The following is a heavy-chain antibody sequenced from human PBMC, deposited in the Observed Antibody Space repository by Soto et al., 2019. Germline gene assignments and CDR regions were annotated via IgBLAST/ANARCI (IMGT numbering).Heavy chain of an antibody. D-gene: IGHD3-16*01. Sequence: QITLKESGPTLVKPTQTLTLTCTFSGFSLTSRPVGVGWVRQPPGKALEGLAFIYWDEVKRYTPSLRSTLTVTKDTSKNQVVLTLRNMDPVDTATYYCAHRRNYDGSWNEGVFDHWGQGILVTVSS. V-gene: IGHV2-5*02. CDR3: AHRRNYDGSWNEGVFDH. CDR1: GFSLTSRPVG. CDR2: IYWDEVK. J-gene: IGHJ4*02.